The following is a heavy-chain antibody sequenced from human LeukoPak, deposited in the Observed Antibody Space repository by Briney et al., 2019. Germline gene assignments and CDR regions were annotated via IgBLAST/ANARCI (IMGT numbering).Heavy chain of an antibody. J-gene: IGHJ4*02. Sequence: SQTLSLTCAISGDSVSTNNVAWNWIRQSPSRGLEWLGRTYYRSKRYNDYAVSVKSRITINPDTSKNQFSLQLNSVTPDDTAMYYCAREDLGAAYFDFWGQGTLVTVSS. D-gene: IGHD3-16*01. V-gene: IGHV6-1*01. CDR3: AREDLGAAYFDF. CDR2: TYYRSKRYN. CDR1: GDSVSTNNVA.